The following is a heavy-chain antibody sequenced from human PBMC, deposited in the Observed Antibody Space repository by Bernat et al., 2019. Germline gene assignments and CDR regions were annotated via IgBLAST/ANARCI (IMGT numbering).Heavy chain of an antibody. V-gene: IGHV3-49*03. Sequence: EVQLVESGGGLVQPGRSLRLSCTASGFTFGDYAMSWFCQAPGKGLEWVGFIRSKAYGGTTEYAASVKGRFTISRDDSKSIAYLQMNSLKTEDTAVYYCTRDHNYYDFWSGYFDYWGQGTLVTVSS. CDR1: GFTFGDYA. CDR3: TRDHNYYDFWSGYFDY. J-gene: IGHJ4*02. CDR2: IRSKAYGGTT. D-gene: IGHD3-3*01.